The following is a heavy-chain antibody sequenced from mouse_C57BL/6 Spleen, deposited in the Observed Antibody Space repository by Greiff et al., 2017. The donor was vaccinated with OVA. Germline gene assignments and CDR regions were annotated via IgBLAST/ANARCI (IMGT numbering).Heavy chain of an antibody. CDR2: ISGGGGNT. V-gene: IGHV5-9*04. CDR3: ERQDYYGSRDYLDD. D-gene: IGHD1-1*01. Sequence: EVHLVESGGGLVKPGGSLKLSCAASGFTFSSYTMSWVRQTPEKRLEWVATISGGGGNTYYPDSVKGRFTISRDNAKNTLYLQMSSLRSEDTAVYYCERQDYYGSRDYLDDWGQGTTLTVSS. CDR1: GFTFSSYT. J-gene: IGHJ2*01.